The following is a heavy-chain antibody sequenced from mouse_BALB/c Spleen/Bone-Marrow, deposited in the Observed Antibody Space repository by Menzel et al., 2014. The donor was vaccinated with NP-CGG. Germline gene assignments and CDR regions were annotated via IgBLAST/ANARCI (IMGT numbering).Heavy chain of an antibody. V-gene: IGHV14-3*02. J-gene: IGHJ3*01. Sequence: VQLQQSGAELVKPGASVKLSCTASGFNIKNTYIHWVKQRPEQGLEWIGRIDPANVNTKYDPKFQGKATITADTSSNTAYLQLSSQTSEDTAVYYCATYYYGSSLFAYWGQGTLVTVSA. D-gene: IGHD1-1*01. CDR1: GFNIKNTY. CDR3: ATYYYGSSLFAY. CDR2: IDPANVNT.